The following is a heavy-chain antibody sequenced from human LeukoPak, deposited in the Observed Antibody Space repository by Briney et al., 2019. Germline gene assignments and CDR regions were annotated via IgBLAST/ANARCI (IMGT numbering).Heavy chain of an antibody. CDR2: VYSDGSI. J-gene: IGHJ3*01. CDR1: GFAVSSNY. D-gene: IGHD5-12*01. V-gene: IGHV3-53*01. Sequence: GGSLRLSCEASGFAVSSNYISWVRQAPGKGLEWVSIVYSDGSILHADSVKGRFTMSRDISRNTLDLQMNSLRVEDTAVYFCARDRHRYRGINGDGDAFDVWGQGPMVTVSS. CDR3: ARDRHRYRGINGDGDAFDV.